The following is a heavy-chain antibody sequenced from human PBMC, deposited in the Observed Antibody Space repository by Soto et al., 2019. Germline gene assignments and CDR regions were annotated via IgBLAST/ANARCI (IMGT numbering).Heavy chain of an antibody. CDR1: GFTFSSYA. J-gene: IGHJ4*02. Sequence: GGSLRLSCAASGFTFSSYAMHWVRQAPGKGLEWVAVISYDGSNKYYADSVKGRFTISRDNSKNTLYLQMNSLRAEDTAVYYCARDIPSWDSSGYLTYYFDYWGQGTLVTVSS. V-gene: IGHV3-30-3*01. CDR3: ARDIPSWDSSGYLTYYFDY. CDR2: ISYDGSNK. D-gene: IGHD3-22*01.